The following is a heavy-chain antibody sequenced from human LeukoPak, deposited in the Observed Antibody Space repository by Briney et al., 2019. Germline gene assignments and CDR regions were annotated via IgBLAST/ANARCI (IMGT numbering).Heavy chain of an antibody. J-gene: IGHJ4*02. V-gene: IGHV4-39*01. CDR3: ARHPARSSSGWWGSYFDY. CDR2: IDSTGSS. Sequence: PSETLSLTCTVSGGSISGGSYYWGWIRQSPGKGLEWIGSIDSTGSSYWNTSLKSRVTISVDTSKNQFSLKLSSVTAADTAVYYCARHPARSSSGWWGSYFDYWGQGTLVTVSS. CDR1: GGSISGGSYY. D-gene: IGHD6-19*01.